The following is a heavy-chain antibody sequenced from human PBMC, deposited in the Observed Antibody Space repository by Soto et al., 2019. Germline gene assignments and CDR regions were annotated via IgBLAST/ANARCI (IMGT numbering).Heavy chain of an antibody. D-gene: IGHD3-16*01. Sequence: ASVKVSCKVSGYTLTELSMHWVRQAPGKGLEWMGGFDPEDGETIYAQKFQGRVTMTEDTSTDTAYMELSSLRSEDTAVYYCATETWANNWFAPWGKGTLVTVSS. V-gene: IGHV1-24*01. CDR3: ATETWANNWFAP. CDR1: GYTLTELS. CDR2: FDPEDGET. J-gene: IGHJ5*02.